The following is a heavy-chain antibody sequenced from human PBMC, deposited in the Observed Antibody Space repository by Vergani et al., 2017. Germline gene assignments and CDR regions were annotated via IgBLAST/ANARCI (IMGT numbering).Heavy chain of an antibody. D-gene: IGHD4-17*01. Sequence: EVQLLESGGGLVQPGGSLRLSCGASGFTFSSYAMTWVRQAPGKGLEWVSTISATVGSTYYADSVKGRFTISRDNSKNTLFLQMNSLRAEDTAVYYCARKYGDYYYYGMDVWGQGP. V-gene: IGHV3-23*01. CDR1: GFTFSSYA. CDR2: ISATVGST. CDR3: ARKYGDYYYYGMDV. J-gene: IGHJ6*02.